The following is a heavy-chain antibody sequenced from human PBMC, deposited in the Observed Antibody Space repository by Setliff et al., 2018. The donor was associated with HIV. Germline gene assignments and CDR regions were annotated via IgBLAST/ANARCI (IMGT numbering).Heavy chain of an antibody. V-gene: IGHV1-18*01. D-gene: IGHD1-26*01. CDR1: GYTFSSYG. CDR3: ARVRGSSYFGTFDY. Sequence: GASVKVSCKASGYTFSSYGISWVRQAPGQGLEWMGWISVYNDNTRYAQNLQGRVTMTIETSTTTVYMELRSLRADDTAVYYCARVRGSSYFGTFDYWGQGALVTVSS. CDR2: ISVYNDNT. J-gene: IGHJ4*02.